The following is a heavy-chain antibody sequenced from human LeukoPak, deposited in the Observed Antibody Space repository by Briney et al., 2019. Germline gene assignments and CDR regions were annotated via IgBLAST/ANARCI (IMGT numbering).Heavy chain of an antibody. CDR2: IYYSGST. V-gene: IGHV4-59*11. J-gene: IGHJ4*02. CDR3: ARAETGDLAFDY. CDR1: GGSISSHY. D-gene: IGHD7-27*01. Sequence: SETLFLTCTVSGGSISSHYWSWIRQPPGKGLEWIGYIYYSGSTNYNPSLRSRVTISVDTSKNQFSLRLNSVTAADTAVYYCARAETGDLAFDYWGQGTLVTVSS.